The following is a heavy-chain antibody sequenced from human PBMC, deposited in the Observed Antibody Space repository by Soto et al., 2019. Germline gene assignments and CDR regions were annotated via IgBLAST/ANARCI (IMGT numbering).Heavy chain of an antibody. CDR1: GFTFSSYA. CDR3: ARDHIVDILTGYPGLYYYGMDV. D-gene: IGHD3-9*01. J-gene: IGHJ6*02. Sequence: GGSLRLSCAASGFTFSSYAMHWVRQAPGKGLEWVAVISYDGSNKYYADSVKGRFTISRDNSKNTLYLQMNSLRAEDTAVYYCARDHIVDILTGYPGLYYYGMDVWGQGTTVTVS. V-gene: IGHV3-30-3*01. CDR2: ISYDGSNK.